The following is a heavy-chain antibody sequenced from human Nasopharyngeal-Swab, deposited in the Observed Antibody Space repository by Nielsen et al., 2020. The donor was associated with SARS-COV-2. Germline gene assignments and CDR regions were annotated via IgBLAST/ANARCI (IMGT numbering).Heavy chain of an antibody. D-gene: IGHD6-13*01. J-gene: IGHJ5*02. Sequence: VRQAPGKGLEWVSVIYSGGSTYYADSVKGRFTISRDNSKNTLYLQMNSLRAEDTAVYYCARFGSGSWYANWFDPWGQGTLVTVSS. V-gene: IGHV3-53*01. CDR2: IYSGGST. CDR3: ARFGSGSWYANWFDP.